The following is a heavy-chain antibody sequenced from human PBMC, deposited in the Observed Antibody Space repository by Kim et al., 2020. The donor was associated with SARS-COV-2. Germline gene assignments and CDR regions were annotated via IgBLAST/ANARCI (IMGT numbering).Heavy chain of an antibody. V-gene: IGHV3-21*01. CDR3: ARDQGYYGSGSWQDDAFDI. Sequence: GGSLRLSCAASGFTFSSYSMNWVRQAPGKGLEWVSSISSSSSYIYYADSVKGRFTISRDNAKNSLYLQMNSLRAEDTAVYYCARDQGYYGSGSWQDDAFDIWGQGTMVTVSS. J-gene: IGHJ3*02. D-gene: IGHD3-10*01. CDR2: ISSSSSYI. CDR1: GFTFSSYS.